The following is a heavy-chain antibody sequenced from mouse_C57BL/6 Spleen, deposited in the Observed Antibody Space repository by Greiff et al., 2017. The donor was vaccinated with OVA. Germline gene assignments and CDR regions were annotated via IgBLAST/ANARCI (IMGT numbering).Heavy chain of an antibody. CDR2: ISSGSSTI. CDR3: ARGAYRYAMDY. CDR1: GFTFSDYG. J-gene: IGHJ4*01. V-gene: IGHV5-17*01. D-gene: IGHD3-1*01. Sequence: EVNLVESGGGLVKPGGSLKLSCAASGFTFSDYGMHWVRQAPEKGLEWVAYISSGSSTIYYADTVKGRFTISRDNAKNTLFLQMTSLRSEDTAMYYCARGAYRYAMDYWGQGTSVTVSS.